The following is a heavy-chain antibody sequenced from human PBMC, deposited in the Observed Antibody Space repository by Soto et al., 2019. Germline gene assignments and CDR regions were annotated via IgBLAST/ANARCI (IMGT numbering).Heavy chain of an antibody. D-gene: IGHD3-3*01. CDR2: INSDGSST. CDR1: GFTFSSYW. J-gene: IGHJ3*01. Sequence: GGSLRLSCAASGFTFSSYWMHWVRQAPGKGLVWVSRINSDGSSTSYADSVKGRSTISRDNAKNTLYLQMNSLRAEDTAVYYCARVPHYDFWSGQRGAFDFWGQGTMVTRLL. V-gene: IGHV3-74*01. CDR3: ARVPHYDFWSGQRGAFDF.